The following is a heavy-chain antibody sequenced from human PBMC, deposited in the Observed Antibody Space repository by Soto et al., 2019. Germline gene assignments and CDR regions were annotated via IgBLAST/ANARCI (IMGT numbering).Heavy chain of an antibody. D-gene: IGHD1-1*01. CDR3: AASAEIPRYD. J-gene: IGHJ4*02. V-gene: IGHV4-30-2*01. CDR2: IYHSGST. Sequence: QLKLQESGAGRVNPSQTLSLTCAASVGSITIGFYSWLWIRQPPGTVLEWIGIIYHSGSTSYNPSVNSRDNSSLAQAKTHFFLTLSSVTAAVTAVYYCAASAEIPRYDWCQGTLVTVSS. CDR1: VGSITIGFYS.